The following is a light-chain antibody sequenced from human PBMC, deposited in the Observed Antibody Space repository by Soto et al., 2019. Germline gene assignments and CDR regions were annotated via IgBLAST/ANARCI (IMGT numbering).Light chain of an antibody. Sequence: DIVMTQSPVSLPVTPGEPASITCRSSQSLLYSDGYNYLDWYLQKPGQSPQLLIYLGSNRASGVPDSVSGSGSGTDFTLKISRVEAEDVGVYYCMQALQTPLTFGGGTKVEIK. CDR2: LGS. J-gene: IGKJ4*01. CDR1: QSLLYSDGYNY. V-gene: IGKV2-28*01. CDR3: MQALQTPLT.